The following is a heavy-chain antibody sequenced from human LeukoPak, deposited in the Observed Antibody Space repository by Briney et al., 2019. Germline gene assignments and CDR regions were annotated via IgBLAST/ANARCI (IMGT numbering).Heavy chain of an antibody. CDR3: ARSDYGDEYYFDY. J-gene: IGHJ4*02. D-gene: IGHD4-17*01. Sequence: KPSETLSLTCAVYGGSFSGYYWSWIRQPPGKGLEWIGEINHSGSTNYNPSLKSRVTISVDRSKNQFSLKLSSVTAADTAVYYCARSDYGDEYYFDYWGQGTLVTVSS. V-gene: IGHV4-34*01. CDR1: GGSFSGYY. CDR2: INHSGST.